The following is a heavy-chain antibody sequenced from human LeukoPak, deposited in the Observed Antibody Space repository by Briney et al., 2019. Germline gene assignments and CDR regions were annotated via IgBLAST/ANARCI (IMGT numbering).Heavy chain of an antibody. CDR3: ARDHGFRWYNYYYGMDV. Sequence: PSQTLSLTCTVSGGSISSGDYYWSWIRQPPGKGLEWIGYIYYSGSTYYNPSLKSRVTISVDTSKNQFSLKLSSVTAADTAVYYCARDHGFRWYNYYYGMDVWGQGTTVIVSS. V-gene: IGHV4-30-4*01. CDR2: IYYSGST. D-gene: IGHD2-2*03. J-gene: IGHJ6*02. CDR1: GGSISSGDYY.